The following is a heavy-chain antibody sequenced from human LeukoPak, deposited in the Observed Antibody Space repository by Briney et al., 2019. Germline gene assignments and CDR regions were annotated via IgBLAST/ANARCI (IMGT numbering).Heavy chain of an antibody. CDR2: IYSSGAT. CDR1: GNSMSSAF. Sequence: SETLSLTCRFSGNSMSSAFWTWIRQPAGKGLEWIGRIYSSGATHYNPSLKSRITMSVDTSKNQFSLNLSSVTAADTAVYYCARDFRGGTGGLDYWGQGTLVTVSS. CDR3: ARDFRGGTGGLDY. D-gene: IGHD3/OR15-3a*01. J-gene: IGHJ4*02. V-gene: IGHV4-4*07.